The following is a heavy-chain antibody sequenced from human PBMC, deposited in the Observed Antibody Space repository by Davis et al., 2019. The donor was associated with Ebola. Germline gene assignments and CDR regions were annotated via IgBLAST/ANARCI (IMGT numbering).Heavy chain of an antibody. D-gene: IGHD6-13*01. J-gene: IGHJ4*02. Sequence: SETLSLTCTVSGGSISSSSYYWGWIRQPPGKGLEWIGEINHSGSTNYNPSLKSRVTISVDTSKNQFSLKLSSVTAADTAVYYCARGRGVRIAAAGTRFDYWGQGTLVTVSS. CDR2: INHSGST. V-gene: IGHV4-39*07. CDR3: ARGRGVRIAAAGTRFDY. CDR1: GGSISSSSYY.